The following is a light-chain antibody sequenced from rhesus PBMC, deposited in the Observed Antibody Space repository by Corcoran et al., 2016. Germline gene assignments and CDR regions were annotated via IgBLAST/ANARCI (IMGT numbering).Light chain of an antibody. Sequence: DIQMTQSPSSLSASVGDTVTITCRASQGISSWLAWYQQKPGEAPKLLIYRASNLKNGVPSRFSGSGSGTDCTLTISSLQSEDFATYYCQQYSSGPRTFGQGTKVEIK. CDR2: RAS. CDR3: QQYSSGPRT. V-gene: IGKV1-22*01. J-gene: IGKJ1*01. CDR1: QGISSW.